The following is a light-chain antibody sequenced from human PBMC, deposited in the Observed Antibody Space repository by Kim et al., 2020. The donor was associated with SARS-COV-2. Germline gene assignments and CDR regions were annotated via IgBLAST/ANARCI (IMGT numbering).Light chain of an antibody. CDR1: SSDIGNYNL. CDR3: SSYAGSNIGV. Sequence: QSVTISCTGTSSDIGNYNLVSWYHHHPGKVPKLIIFEVYKRPSGVPDRFSGSKSGNTASLTVSGLQPEDEGDYYCSSYAGSNIGVFGTGTKVTVL. CDR2: EVY. V-gene: IGLV2-8*01. J-gene: IGLJ1*01.